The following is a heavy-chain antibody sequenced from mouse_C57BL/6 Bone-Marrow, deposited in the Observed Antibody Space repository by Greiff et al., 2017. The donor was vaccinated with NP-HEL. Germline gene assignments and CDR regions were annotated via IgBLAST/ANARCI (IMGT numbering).Heavy chain of an antibody. J-gene: IGHJ4*01. V-gene: IGHV5-9*01. CDR3: AKVQDIYYGTGYDAMDY. Sequence: EVKLMESGGGLVKPGGSLKLSCAASGFTFSSYTMSWVRQTPEKRLEWVATISGGGGNPYYPDSVKGRFTISRDNAKNTLYLQMSSLRSEDTALYYCAKVQDIYYGTGYDAMDYWGQGTSVTVSS. CDR2: ISGGGGNP. CDR1: GFTFSSYT. D-gene: IGHD1-1*01.